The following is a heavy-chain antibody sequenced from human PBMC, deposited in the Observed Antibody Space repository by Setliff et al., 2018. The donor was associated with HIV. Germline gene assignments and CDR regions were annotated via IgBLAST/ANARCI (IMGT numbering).Heavy chain of an antibody. CDR3: AKEGY. CDR1: GFTFSIYA. J-gene: IGHJ4*02. D-gene: IGHD3-22*01. V-gene: IGHV3-7*03. Sequence: PGGSLRLSCAASGFTFSIYAMSWVRQAPGKGLEWVANIKQDGSEKYYVDSVRGRFTISRDNAKKSLYLQMSGLRVDDTAVYYCAKEGYWGQGTLVTVSS. CDR2: IKQDGSEK.